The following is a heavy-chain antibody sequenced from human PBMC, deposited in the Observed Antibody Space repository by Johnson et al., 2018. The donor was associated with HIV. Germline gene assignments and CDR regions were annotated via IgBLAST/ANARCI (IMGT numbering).Heavy chain of an antibody. J-gene: IGHJ3*02. CDR1: GFTFSSYA. CDR3: ARDSIEMATKSEDAFDI. CDR2: ISYDGNNK. Sequence: VQLVESGGGVVQPGRSLRLSCASSGFTFSSYAMHWVRQAPGKGLKWVAVISYDGNNKYYADSVKGRFTISRDNSKNTLYLQMNSLRAEDTAVYYCARDSIEMATKSEDAFDIWGQGTMVTVSS. V-gene: IGHV3-30-3*01. D-gene: IGHD5-24*01.